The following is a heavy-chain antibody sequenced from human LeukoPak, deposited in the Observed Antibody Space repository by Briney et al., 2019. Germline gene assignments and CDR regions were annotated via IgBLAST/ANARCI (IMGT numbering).Heavy chain of an antibody. CDR3: AKDLDSSSPDY. CDR2: ISYDGSNK. Sequence: GGSLRLSCAASGFTFSSYAMHWVRQAPGKGLEWVAVISYDGSNKYYADSVKGRFTISRDNSKNTLYLQMNSLRAEDTAVYYCAKDLDSSSPDYWGQGTLVTVSS. D-gene: IGHD6-6*01. CDR1: GFTFSSYA. J-gene: IGHJ4*02. V-gene: IGHV3-30*04.